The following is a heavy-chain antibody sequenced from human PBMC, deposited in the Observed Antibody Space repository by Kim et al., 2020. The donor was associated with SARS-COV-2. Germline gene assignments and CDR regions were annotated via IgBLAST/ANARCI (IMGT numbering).Heavy chain of an antibody. CDR3: ARLGSGYYFDY. J-gene: IGHJ4*02. CDR2: I. V-gene: IGHV3-21*01. D-gene: IGHD6-19*01. Sequence: IYDADSVKGPFTMSRDNAKNSLYLQRDGLRAEDTAVYYFARLGSGYYFDYWGQGTLVTVSS.